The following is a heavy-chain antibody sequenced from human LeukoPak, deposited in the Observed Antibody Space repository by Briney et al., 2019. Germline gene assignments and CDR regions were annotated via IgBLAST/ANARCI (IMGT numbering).Heavy chain of an antibody. J-gene: IGHJ4*02. V-gene: IGHV3-64*02. D-gene: IGHD2-2*01. CDR1: GFTFSNYW. CDR3: ARWGSTSCYDY. Sequence: GGSLRLSCEGSGFTFSNYWMGWVRQAPGKGLEYVSAISTNGDSTYYADSVKGRFTISRDNSKNTLFLQMGSLRADDMAVYYCARWGSTSCYDYWGQGTLVTVSS. CDR2: ISTNGDST.